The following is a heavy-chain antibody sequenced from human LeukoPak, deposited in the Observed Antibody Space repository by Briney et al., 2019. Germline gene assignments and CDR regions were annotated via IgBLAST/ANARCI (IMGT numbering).Heavy chain of an antibody. D-gene: IGHD1-26*01. CDR1: GGSFSGYY. CDR2: IYYSGST. J-gene: IGHJ4*02. CDR3: ARVSGSYMAYYFDY. Sequence: SETLSLTCAVYGGSFSGYYWSWIRQPPGKGLDWIGYIYYSGSTNYNPSLKSRVTISVDTSKNQFSLKLSSVTAADTAVYYCARVSGSYMAYYFDYWGQGTLVTVSS. V-gene: IGHV4-59*01.